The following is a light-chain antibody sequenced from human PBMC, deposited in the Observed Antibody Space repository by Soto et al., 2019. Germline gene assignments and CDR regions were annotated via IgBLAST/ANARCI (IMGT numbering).Light chain of an antibody. CDR3: QHYNHWPPGYT. Sequence: EIVMTQSPATLSVSPGERATLSCRAGQSVSSNLAWYQQKPGQAPRLLIYGASTRATGIPARFSGSGSGTEFTLPISSLQSEDFAVYYCQHYNHWPPGYTFGQGTKLEIK. CDR1: QSVSSN. V-gene: IGKV3-15*01. J-gene: IGKJ2*01. CDR2: GAS.